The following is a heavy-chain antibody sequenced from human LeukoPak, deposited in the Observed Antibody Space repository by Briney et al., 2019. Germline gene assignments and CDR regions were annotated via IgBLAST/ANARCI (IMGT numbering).Heavy chain of an antibody. CDR3: ARRRVSSSWFDYFDY. Sequence: SETLSLTCTVSGGTISSYYWSWIRQPPGKGLEWIGYIYYSGSTNYNPSLKSRVTISVDTSKNQFSLKLSSVTAADTAVYYCARRRVSSSWFDYFDYWGQGTLVTVSS. V-gene: IGHV4-59*08. J-gene: IGHJ4*02. CDR2: IYYSGST. CDR1: GGTISSYY. D-gene: IGHD6-13*01.